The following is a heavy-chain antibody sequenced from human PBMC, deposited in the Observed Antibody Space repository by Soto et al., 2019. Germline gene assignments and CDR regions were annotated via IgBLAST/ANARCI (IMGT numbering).Heavy chain of an antibody. V-gene: IGHV3-15*01. D-gene: IGHD6-19*01. Sequence: PGGSLRLSCAASGFTFSDAWMSWVRHAPGKGLEWVGLIKKKTDGGTTDYAAPVKGRFTISRDDSKNTVHLQMSSLKTEDTAVYYCRTQWLDWGQGTLVTVSS. J-gene: IGHJ4*02. CDR1: GFTFSDAW. CDR2: IKKKTDGGTT. CDR3: RTQWLD.